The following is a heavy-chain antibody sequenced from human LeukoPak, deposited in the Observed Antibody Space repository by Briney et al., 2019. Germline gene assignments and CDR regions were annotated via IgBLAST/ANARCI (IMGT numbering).Heavy chain of an antibody. CDR2: INPSGGST. J-gene: IGHJ4*02. CDR1: GYTFTSYY. V-gene: IGHV1-46*01. D-gene: IGHD3-3*01. Sequence: GASVKVSCKASGYTFTSYYMHWVRQAPGQGLEWMGIINPSGGSTSYAQKFQGRVTMTRDMSTSTVYMELSSLRSEDTAVYYCARTPLLREWLLYGDYWGQGTLVTVSS. CDR3: ARTPLLREWLLYGDY.